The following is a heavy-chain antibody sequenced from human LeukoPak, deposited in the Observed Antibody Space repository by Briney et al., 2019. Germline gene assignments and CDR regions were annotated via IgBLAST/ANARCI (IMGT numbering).Heavy chain of an antibody. Sequence: GASVKVPCKASGYTFTSYGINWVRQATGQGLEWMGWMNPNSGNTGYAQKFQGRVTMTRNTSVSTAYMELSSLRSEDTAVYYCAKMVRGVISGCYYGMDVWGQGTTVTVSS. CDR2: MNPNSGNT. CDR1: GYTFTSYG. CDR3: AKMVRGVISGCYYGMDV. J-gene: IGHJ6*02. V-gene: IGHV1-8*02. D-gene: IGHD3-10*01.